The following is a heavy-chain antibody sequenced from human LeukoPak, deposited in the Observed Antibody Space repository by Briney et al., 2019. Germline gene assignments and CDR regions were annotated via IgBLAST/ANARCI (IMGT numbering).Heavy chain of an antibody. CDR3: ASTDSDWNHEITF. V-gene: IGHV1-2*02. CDR2: LNPSSGDT. D-gene: IGHD1-1*01. J-gene: IGHJ4*02. Sequence: ASVKVSCKASGYTFTGRYMHWVRQAPGQGLQWMGWLNPSSGDTKYAQNFQGRVTMTRDTSITTAYMQLNSLRSADTAVYFCASTDSDWNHEITFWGQGTLVTVSS. CDR1: GYTFTGRY.